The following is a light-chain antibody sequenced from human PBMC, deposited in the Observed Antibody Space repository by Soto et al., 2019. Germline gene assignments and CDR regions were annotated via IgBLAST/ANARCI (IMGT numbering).Light chain of an antibody. CDR1: QNINNY. CDR2: DAS. J-gene: IGKJ1*01. Sequence: DIQMTQSPSSLSASVGDRVTITCQASQNINNYLNWYQQKPGRAPKLLIYDASNLEAGVPSRFRGSGSGTDFTFTISSLQPEDFATYYCQQSYSTPWTFGQGTKVEIK. CDR3: QQSYSTPWT. V-gene: IGKV1-39*01.